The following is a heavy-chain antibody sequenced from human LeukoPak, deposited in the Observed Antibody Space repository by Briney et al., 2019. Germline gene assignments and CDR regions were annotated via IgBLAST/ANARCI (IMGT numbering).Heavy chain of an antibody. D-gene: IGHD6-19*01. CDR3: ARDFSSGYFDY. Sequence: ASVKVSCKASGYSFTAYYMNWVRQAPGQGLEWMGWINPMSGNTGHAQKFQGRITMTRDTSINTAYMELKRLRYDDTAVYYCARDFSSGYFDYWGQGTLVTVSS. V-gene: IGHV1-2*02. CDR1: GYSFTAYY. CDR2: INPMSGNT. J-gene: IGHJ4*02.